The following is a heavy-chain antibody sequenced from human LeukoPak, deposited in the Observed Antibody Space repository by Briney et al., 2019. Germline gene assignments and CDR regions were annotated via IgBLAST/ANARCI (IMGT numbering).Heavy chain of an antibody. J-gene: IGHJ4*02. Sequence: GGSLRLSCAASGFTFSSYWMSWVRQAPGKGLEWVANIKQDGSEKYYVDSVKGRFTISRDNAKNSLYLQMNSQRAEDTAVYYCARSYYYGSGIVRYFDYWGQGTLVTVSS. CDR3: ARSYYYGSGIVRYFDY. D-gene: IGHD3-10*01. V-gene: IGHV3-7*01. CDR1: GFTFSSYW. CDR2: IKQDGSEK.